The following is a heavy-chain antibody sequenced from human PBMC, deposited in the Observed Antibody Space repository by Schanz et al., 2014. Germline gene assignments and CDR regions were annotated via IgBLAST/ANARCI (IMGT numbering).Heavy chain of an antibody. V-gene: IGHV3-33*01. CDR1: GFTFSNYG. CDR2: IWYDGSNK. D-gene: IGHD2-2*03. Sequence: QVQLVESGGGVVQSGGSLRLSCAASGFTFSNYGMHWVRQAPGKGLEWVAVIWYDGSNKYYADSVKGRFTISRDNSKNSLYLQMNSLRAEDTAVYYCARAGYCTSVSCSLFVSDYWGQGTLVTVSS. CDR3: ARAGYCTSVSCSLFVSDY. J-gene: IGHJ4*02.